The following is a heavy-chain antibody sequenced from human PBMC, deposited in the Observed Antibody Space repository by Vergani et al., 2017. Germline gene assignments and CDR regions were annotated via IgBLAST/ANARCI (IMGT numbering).Heavy chain of an antibody. J-gene: IGHJ4*02. Sequence: EVQLVESGGGLVQPGGSLRLSCVASGFDFSDYSMSWIRQAPGKGLEWVSNIKKQDGNDRYYVGSVKGRFTISRDNARKSLYLQMSSLRAEDTAVYYCARASATYGADYWGQETLVTVSS. CDR3: ARASATYGADY. CDR2: IKKQDGNDR. V-gene: IGHV3-7*04. CDR1: GFDFSDYS. D-gene: IGHD1-1*01.